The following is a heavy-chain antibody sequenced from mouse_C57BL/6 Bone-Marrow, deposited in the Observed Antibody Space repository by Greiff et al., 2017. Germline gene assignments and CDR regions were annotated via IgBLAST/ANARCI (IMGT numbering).Heavy chain of an antibody. CDR1: GFTFSSYA. CDR3: TRAPHPYAMDY. J-gene: IGHJ4*01. V-gene: IGHV5-9-1*02. Sequence: EVQVVESGEGLVKPGGSLKLSCAASGFTFSSYAMSWVRQTPEKRLEWVAYISSGGDYIYYADTVKGRFTISRDNARNTLYLQMSSLKSEDTAMYYCTRAPHPYAMDYWGQGTSVTVSS. CDR2: ISSGGDYI.